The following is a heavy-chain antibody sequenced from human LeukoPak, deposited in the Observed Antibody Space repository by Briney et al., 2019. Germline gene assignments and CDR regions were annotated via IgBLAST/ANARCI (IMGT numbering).Heavy chain of an antibody. V-gene: IGHV4-59*01. Sequence: SETLSLTCTVSGGSINSYYWSWIRQPPGKGLEWIGYIYDSGSTNYNPSLKSRVTISVDTSKNQFSLKLSSVTAADTAVYYCARGTYYYGSGSYYILYYWGQGTLVTVSS. CDR2: IYDSGST. CDR1: GGSINSYY. D-gene: IGHD3-10*01. CDR3: ARGTYYYGSGSYYILYY. J-gene: IGHJ4*02.